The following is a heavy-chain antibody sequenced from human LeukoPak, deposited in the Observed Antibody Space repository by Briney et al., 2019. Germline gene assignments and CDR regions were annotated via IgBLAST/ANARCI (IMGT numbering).Heavy chain of an antibody. Sequence: ETLSLTCTVSGGSISSYYWSWIRQAPGKGLEWVSYISSSSAIYYADSVKGRFTISRDKAKNSLYLQMNSLRDEDTAVYYCARGYYGSGRYYFDYWGQGTLVTVSS. J-gene: IGHJ4*02. CDR3: ARGYYGSGRYYFDY. CDR2: ISSSSAI. CDR1: GGSISSYY. V-gene: IGHV3-69-1*01. D-gene: IGHD3-10*01.